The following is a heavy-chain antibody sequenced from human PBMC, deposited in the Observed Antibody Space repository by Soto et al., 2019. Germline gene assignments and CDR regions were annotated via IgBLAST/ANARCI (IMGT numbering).Heavy chain of an antibody. J-gene: IGHJ4*02. Sequence: EVQLVESGGGLVQPGGSLRLSCAASGFSFSNYEINWVRQAPGRGLEWVSYISDTGDITYYADSVKGRFTLSRDNVKNSLYLQMNSLRAEDSAVYYCARDSGYCSSDHCHHFDSWGQGTLVTVSS. V-gene: IGHV3-48*03. CDR3: ARDSGYCSSDHCHHFDS. D-gene: IGHD2-2*01. CDR2: ISDTGDIT. CDR1: GFSFSNYE.